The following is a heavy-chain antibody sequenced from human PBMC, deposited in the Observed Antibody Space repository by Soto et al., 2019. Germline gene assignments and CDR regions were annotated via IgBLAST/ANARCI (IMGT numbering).Heavy chain of an antibody. CDR3: AGTRGTARLHC. CDR2: IHYTGDT. CDR1: GGSITSTDFY. J-gene: IGHJ4*02. Sequence: SETLSLTCIVSGGSITSTDFYGGWIRQPPGKGLEWIGVIHYTGDTYYNPSLKSRVTMSVDTSENHFSLKLSSVTAADTSIYYCAGTRGTARLHCWGQGTLVTVSS. D-gene: IGHD1-26*01. V-gene: IGHV4-39*02.